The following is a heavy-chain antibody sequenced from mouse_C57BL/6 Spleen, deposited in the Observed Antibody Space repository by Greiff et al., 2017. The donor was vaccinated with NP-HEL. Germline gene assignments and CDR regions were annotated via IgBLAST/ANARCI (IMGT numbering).Heavy chain of an antibody. CDR1: GFTFSDYG. CDR3: ARGGDYDDFDY. J-gene: IGHJ2*01. D-gene: IGHD2-4*01. V-gene: IGHV5-17*01. CDR2: ISSGSSTI. Sequence: EVKVEESGGGLVKPGGSLKLSCAASGFTFSDYGMHWVRQAPEKGLEWVAYISSGSSTIYYADTVKGRFTISRDNAKNTLFLQMTSLRSEDTAMYYCARGGDYDDFDYWGQGTTLTVSS.